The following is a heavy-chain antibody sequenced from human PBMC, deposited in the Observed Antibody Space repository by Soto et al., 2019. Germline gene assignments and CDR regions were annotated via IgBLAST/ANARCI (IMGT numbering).Heavy chain of an antibody. J-gene: IGHJ5*02. Sequence: SETLSLTCAVSGYSISSGYYWGWIRQPPGKGLEWIGSIYHSGSTYYNPSLKSRVTISVDTSKNQFSLKLSSVTAADTAVYYCARIYYDFWSGDNWFDPWGQGTLVTVSS. CDR1: GYSISSGYY. CDR2: IYHSGST. V-gene: IGHV4-38-2*01. D-gene: IGHD3-3*01. CDR3: ARIYYDFWSGDNWFDP.